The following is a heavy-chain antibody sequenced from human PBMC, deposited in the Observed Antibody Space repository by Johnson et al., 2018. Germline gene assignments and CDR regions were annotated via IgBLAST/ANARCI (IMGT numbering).Heavy chain of an antibody. V-gene: IGHV3-23*04. D-gene: IGHD3-16*01. J-gene: IGHJ6*02. Sequence: VQLVQSGGGLVQPGGSLRLSCAASGFTFSSYAMSWVRQAPGKGLAWVSAISGSGGSTYYADSVKGRFTISRDNSKNTLYLQMNTLRAEDTAVYYCAKCQGGGRGPGDYYYGMDVWGQGTTVTVSS. CDR3: AKCQGGGRGPGDYYYGMDV. CDR1: GFTFSSYA. CDR2: ISGSGGST.